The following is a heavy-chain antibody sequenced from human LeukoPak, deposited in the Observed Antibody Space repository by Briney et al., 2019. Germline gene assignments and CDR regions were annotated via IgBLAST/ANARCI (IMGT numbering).Heavy chain of an antibody. CDR1: GFTFSNYA. CDR2: LSGTGGST. CDR3: ARDRQRITIFGVVIRKYNWFDP. Sequence: GGSLRLSCAASGFTFSNYAMSWVRQAPGKGLEWVSTLSGTGGSTYYADSVKGRFTISRDNSKNTLYLQMNSLRAEDTAVYYCARDRQRITIFGVVIRKYNWFDPWGQGTLVTVSS. V-gene: IGHV3-23*01. D-gene: IGHD3-3*01. J-gene: IGHJ5*02.